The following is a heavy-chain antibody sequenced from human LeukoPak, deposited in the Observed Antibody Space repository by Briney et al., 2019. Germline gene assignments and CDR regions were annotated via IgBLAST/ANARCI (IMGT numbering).Heavy chain of an antibody. J-gene: IGHJ4*02. Sequence: SQTLSLTCAVYGGSFSPYYWSWIRQPPGKGLEWIGEINHSGSTNYNPSLKSRVTISVDTSKNQFSLRLSSVTAADTAVYYCARGGFYCGGDCYVDYWGQGTLVTVSS. CDR1: GGSFSPYY. V-gene: IGHV4-34*01. D-gene: IGHD2-21*02. CDR3: ARGGFYCGGDCYVDY. CDR2: INHSGST.